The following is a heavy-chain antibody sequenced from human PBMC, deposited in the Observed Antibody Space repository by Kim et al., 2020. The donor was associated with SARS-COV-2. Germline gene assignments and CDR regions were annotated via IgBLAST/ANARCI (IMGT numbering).Heavy chain of an antibody. D-gene: IGHD3-3*01. V-gene: IGHV4-59*01. CDR3: ARDRGNDFWSGYYPSVDYYYYGMDV. CDR2: IYYSGST. J-gene: IGHJ6*02. CDR1: GGSISSYY. Sequence: SETLSLTCTVSGGSISSYYWSWIRQPPGKGLEWIGYIYYSGSTNYNPSLKSRVTISVDTSKNQFSLKLSSVTAADTAVYYCARDRGNDFWSGYYPSVDYYYYGMDVWGQVATVTVSS.